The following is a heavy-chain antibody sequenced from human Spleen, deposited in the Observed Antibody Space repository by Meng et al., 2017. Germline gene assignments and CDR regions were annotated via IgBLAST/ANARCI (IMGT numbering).Heavy chain of an antibody. CDR2: INHSGST. V-gene: IGHV4-34*01. CDR1: GGSFSDYY. D-gene: IGHD6-13*01. CDR3: ARGSFIAASGTHFDY. Sequence: SETLSLTCVVSGGSFSDYYWSWIRQPPGKGLEWIGEINHSGSTNYNPSLESRATISVDTSQNNLSLKLSSVTDADTAVYYCARGSFIAASGTHFDYWGRGTLVTVSS. J-gene: IGHJ4*02.